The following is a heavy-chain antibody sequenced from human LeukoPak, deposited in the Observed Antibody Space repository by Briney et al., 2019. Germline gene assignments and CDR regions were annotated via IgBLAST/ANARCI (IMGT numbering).Heavy chain of an antibody. D-gene: IGHD4-17*01. CDR2: IYTTEST. CDR1: GGYIGSYY. V-gene: IGHV4-4*07. J-gene: IGHJ6*03. CDR3: AREGDYGDPSRNFYYMDV. Sequence: RSSETLSLTCTVSGGYIGSYYWSWIRQPAGKGLEWIGRIYTTESTNYNPSLKSRVTMSVDMSTNQLSLKLSSVTAADTAVYYCAREGDYGDPSRNFYYMDVWGNGTTVTVSS.